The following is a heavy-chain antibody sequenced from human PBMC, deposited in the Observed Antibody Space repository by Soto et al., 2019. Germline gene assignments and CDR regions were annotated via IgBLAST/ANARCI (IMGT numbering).Heavy chain of an antibody. CDR3: AKAPHYYDSSGLFDP. Sequence: PGGSLRLSCAASGFTFSSYGMHWVRQAPGKGLEWVAVISYDGSNKYYADSVKGRFTISRDNSKNTLYLQMNSLRAEDTAVYYCAKAPHYYDSSGLFDPWGQGTLVTVYS. D-gene: IGHD3-22*01. CDR2: ISYDGSNK. V-gene: IGHV3-30*18. CDR1: GFTFSSYG. J-gene: IGHJ5*02.